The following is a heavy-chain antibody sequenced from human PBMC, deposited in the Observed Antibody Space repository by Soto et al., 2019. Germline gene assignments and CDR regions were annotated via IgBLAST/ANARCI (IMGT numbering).Heavy chain of an antibody. CDR3: ARADISTSCFDV. D-gene: IGHD2-2*01. CDR2: IYYSGST. V-gene: IGHV4-30-4*01. CDR1: GGSISSGDYY. Sequence: PSETLSLTCTVSGGSISSGDYYWSWIRQPPGKGLEWIGYIYYSGSTYYNPSLKSRVTISVDTSKNQFSLKLSSVTAADTAVYYCARADISTSCFDVWGQGTTVTVCS. J-gene: IGHJ6*02.